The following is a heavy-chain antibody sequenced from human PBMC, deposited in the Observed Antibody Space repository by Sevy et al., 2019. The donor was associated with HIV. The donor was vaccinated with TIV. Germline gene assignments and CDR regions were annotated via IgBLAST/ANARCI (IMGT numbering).Heavy chain of an antibody. CDR1: GFSLSTSGVG. V-gene: IGHV2-5*05. J-gene: IGHJ3*02. CDR2: IYWDDDK. D-gene: IGHD3-10*01. Sequence: SGPTLVNPTQTLTLPCTFSGFSLSTSGVGVGWIRQPRGEALEWLGLIYWDDDKRYGPSLKSRLTITKDTSKNQVVLTTTNMDPVDTATYYCAHSAGFGDYYDAFDIWGQGTMVTVSS. CDR3: AHSAGFGDYYDAFDI.